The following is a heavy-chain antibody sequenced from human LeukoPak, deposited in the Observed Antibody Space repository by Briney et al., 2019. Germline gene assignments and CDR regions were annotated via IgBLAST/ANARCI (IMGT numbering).Heavy chain of an antibody. Sequence: PSETLSLTCTVSGGSISSYYWSWIRQPPGKGLEWIGYIYYSGSTNYNPSLKSRVTISVDTSKNQFSLKLSSVTAAVTAVYYCARVRELERRTFYYFDYWGQGTLVTVSS. D-gene: IGHD1-1*01. CDR3: ARVRELERRTFYYFDY. V-gene: IGHV4-59*01. CDR1: GGSISSYY. J-gene: IGHJ4*02. CDR2: IYYSGST.